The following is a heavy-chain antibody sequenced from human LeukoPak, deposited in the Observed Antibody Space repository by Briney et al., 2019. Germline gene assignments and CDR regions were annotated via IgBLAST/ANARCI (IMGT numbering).Heavy chain of an antibody. Sequence: GGSLRLSCAASGFTFSSYAMSWVRQAPGKGLEWVSAISGSGGSTYYADSVKGRFTISRDNSKNTLYLQMNSLRAEDTAVYYCARGLYYYDSSGYYYVFDYFDYWGQGTLVTVSS. D-gene: IGHD3-22*01. CDR2: ISGSGGST. J-gene: IGHJ4*02. CDR3: ARGLYYYDSSGYYYVFDYFDY. V-gene: IGHV3-23*01. CDR1: GFTFSSYA.